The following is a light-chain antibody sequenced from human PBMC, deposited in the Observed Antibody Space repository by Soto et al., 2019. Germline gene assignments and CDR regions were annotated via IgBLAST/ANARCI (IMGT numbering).Light chain of an antibody. Sequence: QSALTQPASVSGSPGQSVTISCTGTSSTVGGYNYVSWYQQHPGKAPKLMIYDDSSRPSGVSNRFSGSKSGNTASLTISGLHAEDEDDYYCSSYTSSRIVVFGGGTKLTVL. CDR2: DDS. CDR3: SSYTSSRIVV. J-gene: IGLJ2*01. CDR1: SSTVGGYNY. V-gene: IGLV2-14*01.